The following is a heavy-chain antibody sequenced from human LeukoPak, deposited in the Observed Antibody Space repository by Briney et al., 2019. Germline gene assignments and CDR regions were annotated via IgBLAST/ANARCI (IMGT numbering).Heavy chain of an antibody. CDR1: GFTFSDYY. CDR2: ISSSSSTI. CDR3: ARDNDITGTTSGY. D-gene: IGHD1-7*01. Sequence: GGSLRLSCAASGFTFSDYYMSWIRQAPGKGLEWVSYISSSSSTIYYADSVKGRFTISRDNAKNSLYLQMNSLRDEDTAVYYCARDNDITGTTSGYWGQGTLVTVSS. V-gene: IGHV3-11*04. J-gene: IGHJ4*02.